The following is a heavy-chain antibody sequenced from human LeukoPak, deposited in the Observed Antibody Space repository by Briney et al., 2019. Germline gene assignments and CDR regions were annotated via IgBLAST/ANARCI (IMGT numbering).Heavy chain of an antibody. V-gene: IGHV1-2*02. Sequence: ASVKVSCKASGYTFTDYYMHWVRQAPGQGLEWMGWINPNSGGTNYAQKFQGRVTMTRDTSTSTAYMELRSLRSDDTAVYYCARDVGYYYDSSGFEYYFDYWGQGTLVTVSS. CDR3: ARDVGYYYDSSGFEYYFDY. D-gene: IGHD3-22*01. J-gene: IGHJ4*02. CDR2: INPNSGGT. CDR1: GYTFTDYY.